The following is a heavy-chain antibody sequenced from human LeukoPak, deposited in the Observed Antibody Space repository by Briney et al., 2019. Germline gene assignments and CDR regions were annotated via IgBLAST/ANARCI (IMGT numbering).Heavy chain of an antibody. CDR2: IDPSDSYT. J-gene: IGHJ4*02. V-gene: IGHV5-10-1*01. D-gene: IGHD3-10*01. CDR3: ARPSVDGSGSYPY. Sequence: GESLRISCKSSGYSFTSCWISWVRQMPGKGLEWMGRIDPSDSYTNYSPSFQGHVTISADKSISTAYLQWSSLKASDTAMFYCARPSVDGSGSYPYWGQGTLVTVST. CDR1: GYSFTSCW.